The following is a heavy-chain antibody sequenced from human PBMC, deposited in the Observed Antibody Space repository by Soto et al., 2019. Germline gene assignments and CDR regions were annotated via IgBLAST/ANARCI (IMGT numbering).Heavy chain of an antibody. D-gene: IGHD3-16*02. Sequence: QVQQQQWGAGLLKPSETLSLTCAVYGESFSNHYWSWIRQPPGKGLEWIGEINHSGSTNYNPSLKSRVTISVDTSKNQFSLKLSSVTAADTAVYYCARAPPSYDYVWGSYRPDAFDVWGQGTMVTVSS. V-gene: IGHV4-34*01. CDR1: GESFSNHY. J-gene: IGHJ3*01. CDR2: INHSGST. CDR3: ARAPPSYDYVWGSYRPDAFDV.